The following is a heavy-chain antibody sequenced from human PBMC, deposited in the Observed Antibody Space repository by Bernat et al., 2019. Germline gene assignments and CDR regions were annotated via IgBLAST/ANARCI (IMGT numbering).Heavy chain of an antibody. CDR2: ISSSSSYI. CDR1: GFTFSSDS. J-gene: IGHJ4*02. V-gene: IGHV3-21*01. Sequence: EVQLVESGGGLVKPGGSLRLSCAASGFTFSSDSMNWVRQAPGKGLEWVSSISSSSSYIYYADSVKGRFTISRDNAKNSLYLQMNSLRAEDTAVYYWARGRVATIDFGYWGQGTLVTVSS. CDR3: ARGRVATIDFGY. D-gene: IGHD5-12*01.